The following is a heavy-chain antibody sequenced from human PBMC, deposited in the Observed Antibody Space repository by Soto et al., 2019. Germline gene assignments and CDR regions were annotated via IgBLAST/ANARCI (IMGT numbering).Heavy chain of an antibody. J-gene: IGHJ6*02. CDR1: GFTFSSFW. CDR3: VRAGCDGNSCYIYGMDV. D-gene: IGHD2-21*01. Sequence: PGGSLRRSCAASGFTFSSFWMSWVRQAPGKGLGWVANIKGDGSAKNYLDSAKGRFTISRDNAKNSLYLQMSSLTAEDTAVYYCVRAGCDGNSCYIYGMDVWGQGTTVTVYS. CDR2: IKGDGSAK. V-gene: IGHV3-7*03.